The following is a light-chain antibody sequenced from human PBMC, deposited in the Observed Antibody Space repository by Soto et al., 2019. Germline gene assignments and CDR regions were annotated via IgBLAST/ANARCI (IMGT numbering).Light chain of an antibody. CDR1: GSDVGAHNQ. Sequence: QSVLTQPASVSGSPGQSITLSCTGSGSDVGAHNQVSWYQQHPGKAPQLIIYEVTNRPSGLSNRFSGSKSGNTASLTISGLQAEDEADYYCCSYTTSSTLVFGTGTKVTVL. CDR2: EVT. CDR3: CSYTTSSTLV. V-gene: IGLV2-14*03. J-gene: IGLJ1*01.